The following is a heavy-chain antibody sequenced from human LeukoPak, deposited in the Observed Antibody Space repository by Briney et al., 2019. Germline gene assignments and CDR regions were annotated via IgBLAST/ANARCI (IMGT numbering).Heavy chain of an antibody. CDR2: IRKKVNSYTT. V-gene: IGHV3-72*01. Sequence: GGSLRLSCAASGFTFSSYSMNWVRQAPGKGLEWVGRIRKKVNSYTTEYAATVKGRLTISRDDSKSSLYLQMNSLKTEDTAVYYCARGYCRSTTSCYFDYWGQGTLVTVSS. J-gene: IGHJ4*02. CDR1: GFTFSSYS. D-gene: IGHD2/OR15-2a*01. CDR3: ARGYCRSTTSCYFDY.